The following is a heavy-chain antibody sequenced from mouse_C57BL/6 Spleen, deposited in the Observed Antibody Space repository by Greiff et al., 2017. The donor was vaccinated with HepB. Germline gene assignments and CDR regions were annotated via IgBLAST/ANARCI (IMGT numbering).Heavy chain of an antibody. CDR3: VTRGYFDV. V-gene: IGHV1-18*01. CDR1: GYTFTDYN. CDR2: INPNNGGT. Sequence: VQLQQSGPELVKPGASVKIPCKASGYTFTDYNMDWVKQSHGKSLEWIGDINPNNGGTIYNQKFKGKATLTVDKSSSTAYMELRSLTSEDTAVYYCVTRGYFDVWGTGTTVTVSS. J-gene: IGHJ1*03. D-gene: IGHD1-1*01.